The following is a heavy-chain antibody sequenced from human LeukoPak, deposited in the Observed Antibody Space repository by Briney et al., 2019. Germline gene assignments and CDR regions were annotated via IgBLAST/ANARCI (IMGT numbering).Heavy chain of an antibody. CDR2: ISSSGRT. V-gene: IGHV4-61*01. Sequence: SETLSLTCTVSGGSVNSGSYYWSWVRQPPGKGLELIGYISSSGRTNYNPSLKSRVTMSVDTSKTQFSLKLSSMTAADTAVYYCARDDYGDSLDSWGQGTLVIVSS. CDR1: GGSVNSGSYY. D-gene: IGHD4-17*01. CDR3: ARDDYGDSLDS. J-gene: IGHJ4*02.